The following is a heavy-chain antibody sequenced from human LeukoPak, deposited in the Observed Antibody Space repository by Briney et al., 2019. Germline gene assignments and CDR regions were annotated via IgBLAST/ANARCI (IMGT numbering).Heavy chain of an antibody. CDR3: ARLTPGKSWFDP. CDR2: MYHSGIT. Sequence: PSETLSLTCAVSGYSINSAYYWGWIRQPPGQGLEWIASMYHSGITYYNSSLKSRTTISVDTSKNQFSLKLNSVTAADTSVYYCARLTPGKSWFDPWGHGTLVTVSS. V-gene: IGHV4-38-2*01. CDR1: GYSINSAYY. J-gene: IGHJ5*02. D-gene: IGHD3-10*01.